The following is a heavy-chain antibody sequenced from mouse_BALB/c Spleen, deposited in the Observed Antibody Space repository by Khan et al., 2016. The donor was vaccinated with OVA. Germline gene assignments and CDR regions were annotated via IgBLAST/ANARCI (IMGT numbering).Heavy chain of an antibody. J-gene: IGHJ3*01. CDR1: GYTFTNFG. Sequence: QIQLVQSGPELKKPGETVKISCKASGYTFTNFGMNWVKQAPGKALKWMGWINTSTGEPTYADDFKGRFAFSLETSASTAYLQINNLKNEDMATYFCARGLTYFGSWFAYWGQGTLVAVSA. D-gene: IGHD1-1*01. CDR2: INTSTGEP. CDR3: ARGLTYFGSWFAY. V-gene: IGHV9-1*02.